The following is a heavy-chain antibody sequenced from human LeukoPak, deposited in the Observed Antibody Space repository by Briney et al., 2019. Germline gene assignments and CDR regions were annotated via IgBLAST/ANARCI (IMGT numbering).Heavy chain of an antibody. V-gene: IGHV4-61*02. CDR3: AKGVGYCSGGSCQQFDY. J-gene: IGHJ4*02. Sequence: TLSLTCSVSGGSISSGSYYWSWLRQPAGKGLEWIGRIYTSGNTNYNPSLKSRVTVSVDTSKNQFSLKLNSVTAADTAVYYCAKGVGYCSGGSCQQFDYWGQGTLVTVSS. CDR1: GGSISSGSYY. CDR2: IYTSGNT. D-gene: IGHD2-15*01.